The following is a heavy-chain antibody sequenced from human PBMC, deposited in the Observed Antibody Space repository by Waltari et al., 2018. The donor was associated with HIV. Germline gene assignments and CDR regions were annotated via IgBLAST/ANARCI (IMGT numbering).Heavy chain of an antibody. Sequence: QLQLQESGPGLVKPSETLSLTCTVSGGSISSSSYYWGWIRQPPGKGLEWIGSIYYSGSTYYNPSLKSRVTISVDTSKNQFSLKLSSVTAADTAVYYCARQELGTTPPFDYWGQGTLVTVSS. CDR1: GGSISSSSYY. D-gene: IGHD1-1*01. CDR2: IYYSGST. CDR3: ARQELGTTPPFDY. V-gene: IGHV4-39*01. J-gene: IGHJ4*02.